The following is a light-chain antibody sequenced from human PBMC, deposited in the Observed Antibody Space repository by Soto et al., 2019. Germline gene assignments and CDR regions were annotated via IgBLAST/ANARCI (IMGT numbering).Light chain of an antibody. CDR2: GAS. J-gene: IGKJ4*01. Sequence: EIVMTQSPATLSVSPGERATLSCRASQSVSSNLAWYQQKPGQAPRLLIYGASTRATGIPARFSGSGSGTEFTLTISSLQSEDFEVYYCQQYNNWPLTFGAGTKVDI. CDR3: QQYNNWPLT. V-gene: IGKV3-15*01. CDR1: QSVSSN.